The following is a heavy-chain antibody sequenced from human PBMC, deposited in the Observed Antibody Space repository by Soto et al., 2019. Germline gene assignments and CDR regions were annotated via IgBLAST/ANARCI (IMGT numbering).Heavy chain of an antibody. CDR1: GGSISSYY. J-gene: IGHJ3*02. Sequence: SETLSLTCTVSGGSISSYYWSWIRQPPGKGLEWIGYIYYSGSTNYNPSLKGRVTISVDTSKNQFSLKLSSVTAADTAVYYCARIALHKHYDSSGKDNAFDIWGQGTMVTVSS. V-gene: IGHV4-59*01. D-gene: IGHD3-22*01. CDR3: ARIALHKHYDSSGKDNAFDI. CDR2: IYYSGST.